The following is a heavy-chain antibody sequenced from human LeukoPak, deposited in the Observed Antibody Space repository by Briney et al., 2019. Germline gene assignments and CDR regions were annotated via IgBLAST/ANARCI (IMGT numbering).Heavy chain of an antibody. Sequence: PSETLFLTCTVSGGSISNYYWSWIRQPPGKGPEWIGYIYYSGNTNYNPSLKSRVTISVDTSKKEFSLKLNSVTAADTAVYYCARSPIAVAGTLDYWGQGTLVTVSS. D-gene: IGHD6-19*01. V-gene: IGHV4-59*08. CDR3: ARSPIAVAGTLDY. CDR2: IYYSGNT. J-gene: IGHJ4*02. CDR1: GGSISNYY.